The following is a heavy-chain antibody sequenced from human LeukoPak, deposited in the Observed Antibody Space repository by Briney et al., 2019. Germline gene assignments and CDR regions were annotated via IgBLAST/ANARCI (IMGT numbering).Heavy chain of an antibody. CDR2: ISSGSSTI. CDR1: GFTFSSYS. J-gene: IGHJ4*02. CDR3: ARGSCSGGSCYLDY. V-gene: IGHV3-48*01. D-gene: IGHD2-15*01. Sequence: PGGSLRLSCAASGFTFSSYSMNWVRQAPGKGLEWVSYISSGSSTIYYADSVKGRFTISRDNAKNSLYLQMNSLRAEDTAVYYCARGSCSGGSCYLDYWGQGTLVTVSS.